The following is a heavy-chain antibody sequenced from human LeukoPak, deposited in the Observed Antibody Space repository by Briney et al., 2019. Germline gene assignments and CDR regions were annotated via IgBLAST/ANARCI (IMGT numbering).Heavy chain of an antibody. V-gene: IGHV3-20*04. CDR3: ARGPTAACTSFDY. D-gene: IGHD6-13*01. CDR2: INWNGGSK. Sequence: GGSLRLSCAAPGFTFDDYGMSWVRQAPGKGLEWVSGINWNGGSKVYADSVKGGFNISRDNAKNSLYLQMNSLRAEDTALYYCARGPTAACTSFDYWGQGTLVTVSS. J-gene: IGHJ4*02. CDR1: GFTFDDYG.